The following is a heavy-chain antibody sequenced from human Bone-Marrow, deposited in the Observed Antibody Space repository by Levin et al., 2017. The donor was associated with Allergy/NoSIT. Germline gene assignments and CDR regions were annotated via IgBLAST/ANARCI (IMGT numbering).Heavy chain of an antibody. CDR2: IYYSGST. CDR1: GGSISSYY. V-gene: IGHV4-59*01. J-gene: IGHJ3*02. CDR3: ARDRGSSGWVDAFDI. D-gene: IGHD6-19*01. Sequence: SETLSLTCTVSGGSISSYYWSWIRQPPGKGLEWIGYIYYSGSTNYNPSLKSRVTISVDTSKNQFSLKLSSVTAADTAVYYCARDRGSSGWVDAFDIWGQGTMVTVSS.